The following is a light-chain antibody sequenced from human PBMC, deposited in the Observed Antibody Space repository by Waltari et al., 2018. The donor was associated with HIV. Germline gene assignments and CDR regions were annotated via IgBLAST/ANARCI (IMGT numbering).Light chain of an antibody. V-gene: IGLV1-44*01. J-gene: IGLJ3*02. CDR3: AAWDDSLNGWV. CDR1: RSNIGSNT. Sequence: QSVLTQPPSASGTPGQRVTISCSGSRSNIGSNTVSWYQQLPGTAPKLFIYSNKQRPSGVPDRFSGSKSGPSASLAISGLQSEDEADYYCAAWDDSLNGWVFGGGTKLTVV. CDR2: SNK.